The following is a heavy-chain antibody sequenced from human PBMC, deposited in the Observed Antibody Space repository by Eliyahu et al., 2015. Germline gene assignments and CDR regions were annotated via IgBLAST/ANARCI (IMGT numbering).Heavy chain of an antibody. D-gene: IGHD5-18*01. CDR3: ARATAWGTAMATSPDY. V-gene: IGHV3-30*01. CDR2: ISYDGSNK. Sequence: WVAVISYDGSNKYYADSVKGRFTISRDNSKNTLYLQMNSLRAEDTAVYYCARATAWGTAMATSPDYWGQGTLVTVSS. J-gene: IGHJ4*02.